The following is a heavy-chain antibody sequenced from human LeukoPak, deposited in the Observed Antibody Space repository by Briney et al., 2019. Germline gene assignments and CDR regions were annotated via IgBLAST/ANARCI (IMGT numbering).Heavy chain of an antibody. D-gene: IGHD1-1*01. Sequence: GASVKVSCKVSGYTLTELSMHWVRQAPGKGLEWMGGFDPEDGETIYAQKFQGRVTMTEDTSTDTAYMELSSLRSEDTAVYYCATVTGTTISFDYWGQGTLVTVSP. V-gene: IGHV1-24*01. CDR1: GYTLTELS. J-gene: IGHJ4*02. CDR3: ATVTGTTISFDY. CDR2: FDPEDGET.